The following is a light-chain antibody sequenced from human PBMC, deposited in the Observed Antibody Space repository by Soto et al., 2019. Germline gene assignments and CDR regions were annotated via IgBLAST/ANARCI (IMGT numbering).Light chain of an antibody. CDR1: QTISSW. Sequence: DIQMTQSPSTLSGSVGDRVTITCRASQTISSWLAWYQQKPGKAPNLLIYKASTLKSGVPSRFSGSGSGTEFTLTINSLQPEDFATYYCQKYNSVPLTFGPGTKVDIK. J-gene: IGKJ3*01. V-gene: IGKV1-5*03. CDR3: QKYNSVPLT. CDR2: KAS.